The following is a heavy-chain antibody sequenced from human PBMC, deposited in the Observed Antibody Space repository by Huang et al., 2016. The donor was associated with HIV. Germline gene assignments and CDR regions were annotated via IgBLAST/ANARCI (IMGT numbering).Heavy chain of an antibody. CDR1: GYSFSIYW. CDR2: IYPLESKS. J-gene: IGHJ3*01. Sequence: EVQLVQSGAEVTKPGESLKISCTGSGYSFSIYWIAWVRQMHGKGLEWMGIIYPLESKSTHSPSFEGHVSISVDKSINTFYLHWSSLKASDTAIYYCAKGRRAFDVWGQGTWVTVSS. CDR3: AKGRRAFDV. V-gene: IGHV5-51*03.